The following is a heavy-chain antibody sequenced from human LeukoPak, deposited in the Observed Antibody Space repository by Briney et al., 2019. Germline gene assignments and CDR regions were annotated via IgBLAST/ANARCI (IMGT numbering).Heavy chain of an antibody. CDR2: IKKDGSEK. CDR1: GFTFSSHW. CDR3: ARDPYSGGYGAYYYYYMDV. V-gene: IGHV3-7*01. Sequence: PGGSLRLSCAASGFTFSSHWMSWVRQAPGKGLEWVANIKKDGSEKYYVDAVKGRFTISRDNAENSLYLQMNSLRDEDTAVYYCARDPYSGGYGAYYYYYMDVWGKGTTVTVSS. J-gene: IGHJ6*03. D-gene: IGHD6-19*01.